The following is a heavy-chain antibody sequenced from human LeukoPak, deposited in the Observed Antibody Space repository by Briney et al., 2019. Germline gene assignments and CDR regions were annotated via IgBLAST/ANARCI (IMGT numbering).Heavy chain of an antibody. V-gene: IGHV4-34*01. CDR3: ASGRYFDWLTSIKAFDY. D-gene: IGHD3-9*01. Sequence: SETLSLTCAVYGGSFSGYYWSWIRQPPGKGLEWIGEINHSGSTNYNPSLKSRVTISVDTSKNQFSLKLTSVTAADTAVYYCASGRYFDWLTSIKAFDYWGQGILVTVSS. J-gene: IGHJ4*02. CDR1: GGSFSGYY. CDR2: INHSGST.